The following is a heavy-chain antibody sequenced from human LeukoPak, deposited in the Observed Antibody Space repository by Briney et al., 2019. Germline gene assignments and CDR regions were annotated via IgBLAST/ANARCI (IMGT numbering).Heavy chain of an antibody. J-gene: IGHJ4*02. D-gene: IGHD5-18*01. CDR3: AKEKRTGQLWSHFDY. CDR1: GFSFSSYG. CDR2: ISGSGGST. V-gene: IGHV3-23*01. Sequence: GGSLRLSCAGSGFSFSSYGMHWVRQAPGKGLEWVSAISGSGGSTYYADSVKGRFTISRDNSKNTLYLQMNSLRAEDTAVYYCAKEKRTGQLWSHFDYWGQGTLVTVSS.